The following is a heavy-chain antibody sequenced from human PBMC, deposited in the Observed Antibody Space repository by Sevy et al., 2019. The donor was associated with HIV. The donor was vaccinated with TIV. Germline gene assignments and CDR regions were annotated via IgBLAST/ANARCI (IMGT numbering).Heavy chain of an antibody. Sequence: GGSLRLSCATSGFTFGDYCMSWVRQAPGKGLEWISFFKSKAHGGTAENAASVKDRFTISRDDSKGIVYLQRNNLKTEDTAVYFCTRWSGSQSIFDYWGQGTLVTVSS. J-gene: IGHJ4*02. D-gene: IGHD1-26*01. CDR1: GFTFGDYC. CDR2: FKSKAHGGTA. CDR3: TRWSGSQSIFDY. V-gene: IGHV3-49*04.